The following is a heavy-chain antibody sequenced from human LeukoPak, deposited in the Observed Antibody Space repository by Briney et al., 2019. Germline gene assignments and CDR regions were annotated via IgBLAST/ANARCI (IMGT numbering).Heavy chain of an antibody. Sequence: PSETLSLTCTVSGGSIRTGGSYWAWIRQAPGKGLEGIGSIYVDGTTHYRPSFSSRVTISIDTSGNQFSLRLTSVTAADTAVFYCARLFTGSWEYFSGMGVWGQGTTITVSS. CDR3: ARLFTGSWEYFSGMGV. J-gene: IGHJ6*02. CDR2: IYVDGTT. V-gene: IGHV4-39*01. D-gene: IGHD2-15*01. CDR1: GGSIRTGGSY.